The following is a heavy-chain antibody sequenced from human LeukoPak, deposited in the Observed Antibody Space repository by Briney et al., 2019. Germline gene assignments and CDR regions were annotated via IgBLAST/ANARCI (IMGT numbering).Heavy chain of an antibody. CDR3: ATEDSSASGVGAFDI. V-gene: IGHV1-24*01. CDR2: FDPEGGET. J-gene: IGHJ3*02. D-gene: IGHD3-22*01. Sequence: ASVKVPCKVSGYTLTELSMHWVRQAPGKGLEWMGGFDPEGGETIYAQKFQGRVTMTEDTSTDTAYMELSSLRSEDTAVYYCATEDSSASGVGAFDIWGQGTMVTVSS. CDR1: GYTLTELS.